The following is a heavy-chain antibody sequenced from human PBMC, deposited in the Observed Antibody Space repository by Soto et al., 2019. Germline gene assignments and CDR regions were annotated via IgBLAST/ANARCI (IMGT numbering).Heavy chain of an antibody. Sequence: QVQLVESGGGVVQPGRSLRLSCAASGFTFSSYGMHWVRQAPGKGLEWVAVISYDGSNKYYADSVKGRFTISRDNSKNTLYLQMNSLRNEDTAVYYCTWRSGNYYDYWGQGTLVTVSS. V-gene: IGHV3-30*03. CDR1: GFTFSSYG. CDR2: ISYDGSNK. CDR3: TWRSGNYYDY. J-gene: IGHJ4*02. D-gene: IGHD1-26*01.